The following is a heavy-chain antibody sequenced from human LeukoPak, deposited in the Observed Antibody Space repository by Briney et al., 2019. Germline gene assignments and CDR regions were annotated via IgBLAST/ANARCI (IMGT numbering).Heavy chain of an antibody. D-gene: IGHD3-10*01. CDR3: AREPLPYDSGSYGFDY. Sequence: PGGSLRLSCAASGFTFSSYAMNWVRQAPGKGLEWVSYISSSSSTIYYADSVKGRFTISRDNAKNSLWLQMNSLRDEDTAVYYCAREPLPYDSGSYGFDYWGQGTLVTVSS. CDR2: ISSSSSTI. J-gene: IGHJ4*02. V-gene: IGHV3-48*02. CDR1: GFTFSSYA.